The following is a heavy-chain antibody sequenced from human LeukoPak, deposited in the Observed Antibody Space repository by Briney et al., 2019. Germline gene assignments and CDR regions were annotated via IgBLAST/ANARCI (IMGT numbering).Heavy chain of an antibody. Sequence: GGSLRLFCAASGFTFSSYWMSWVRQAPGKGPEWVANIKQDGSEKYYVDSVKGRFTISRDNAKNSLYLQMNSLRAEDTAVYYCARDYGNWDAFDYWGQGTLVTVSS. J-gene: IGHJ4*02. CDR3: ARDYGNWDAFDY. D-gene: IGHD1-20*01. V-gene: IGHV3-7*01. CDR2: IKQDGSEK. CDR1: GFTFSSYW.